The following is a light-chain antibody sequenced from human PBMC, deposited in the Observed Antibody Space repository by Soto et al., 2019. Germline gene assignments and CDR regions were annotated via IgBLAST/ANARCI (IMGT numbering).Light chain of an antibody. CDR1: QSVSSD. J-gene: IGKJ5*01. CDR2: GVS. Sequence: EIVMTQSPATLSVSPGERATLSCRASQSVSSDLAWCHQKPGQAPRLLIYGVSSRATGIPDRFSGSGSGTDSTLTISTLAPEDFAVYYCKQYASTPVACGQGTRLDIK. CDR3: KQYASTPVA. V-gene: IGKV3-20*01.